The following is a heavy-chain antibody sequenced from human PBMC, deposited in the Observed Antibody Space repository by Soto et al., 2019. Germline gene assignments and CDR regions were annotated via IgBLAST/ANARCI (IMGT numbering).Heavy chain of an antibody. V-gene: IGHV4-34*01. D-gene: IGHD5-18*01. Sequence: SETLSLTCAVYGGSFSGYYWSWIRQPPGKGLEWIGEINHSGSTNYNPSLKSRVTISVDTSKNQFSLKLSSVTAADTAVYYCARAWPAVDTDGHGMDVWGQGTMVTVSS. J-gene: IGHJ6*02. CDR2: INHSGST. CDR1: GGSFSGYY. CDR3: ARAWPAVDTDGHGMDV.